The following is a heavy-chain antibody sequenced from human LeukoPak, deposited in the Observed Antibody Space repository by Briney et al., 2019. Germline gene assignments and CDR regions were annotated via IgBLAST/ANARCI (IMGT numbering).Heavy chain of an antibody. CDR2: VYYGGST. Sequence: SQTLSLTCTVSGSSVSSGGYYWSWIRQHPGKGLEWILYVYYGGSTYYNPSLKSRVGMSVDTSKNQSSLKLSSVTVADTAVYYCARAQYSYGSGSYFDFWGQGTLVTVSS. D-gene: IGHD3-10*01. V-gene: IGHV4-31*03. CDR3: ARAQYSYGSGSYFDF. CDR1: GSSVSSGGYY. J-gene: IGHJ5*01.